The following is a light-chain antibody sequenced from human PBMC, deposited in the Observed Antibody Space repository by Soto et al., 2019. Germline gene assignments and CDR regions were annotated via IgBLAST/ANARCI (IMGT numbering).Light chain of an antibody. J-gene: IGKJ2*01. V-gene: IGKV3-15*01. CDR2: GAS. CDR1: QNVNSN. Sequence: EIVMTQSPATLSMSPGERATLSCRATQNVNSNLAWYQHRPGQAPRLLIYGASIRPTGIPARFSGSGSGTEFTLTIDSLQSEDFAVYYCQQYNDWTPMYTFGQGTKLEIK. CDR3: QQYNDWTPMYT.